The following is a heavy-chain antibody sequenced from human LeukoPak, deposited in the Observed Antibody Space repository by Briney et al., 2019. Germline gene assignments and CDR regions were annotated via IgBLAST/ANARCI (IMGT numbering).Heavy chain of an antibody. CDR2: MSHDGSNI. CDR1: GFTFSNYV. Sequence: GGSLRLSCVSSGFTFSNYVLYWVRQAPGKGLEWVAGMSHDGSNIYYADPVKGRFTVSRDNSKNTLYLQMNSLRVGDTAVYSCARESFGDYYFDYWGQGTLVTVSS. J-gene: IGHJ4*02. D-gene: IGHD4-17*01. V-gene: IGHV3-30*14. CDR3: ARESFGDYYFDY.